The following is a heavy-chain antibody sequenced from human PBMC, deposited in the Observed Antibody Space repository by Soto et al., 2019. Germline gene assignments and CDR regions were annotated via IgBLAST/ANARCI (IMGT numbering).Heavy chain of an antibody. D-gene: IGHD6-19*01. V-gene: IGHV3-74*01. CDR2: LNSDGSSA. CDR3: ARDPAPIGWYDY. J-gene: IGHJ4*02. CDR1: GFRFNNYW. Sequence: GRTLRLSCAASGFRFNNYWLHWVRQAPGKGLVWVSRLNSDGSSAVYADSVKGRFTISRDNAKNTLYLQMNSLRAEDTAVYYCARDPAPIGWYDYWGQGTLVTVSS.